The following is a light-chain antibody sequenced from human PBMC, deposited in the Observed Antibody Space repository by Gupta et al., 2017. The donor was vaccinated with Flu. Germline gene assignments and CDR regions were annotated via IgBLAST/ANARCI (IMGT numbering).Light chain of an antibody. J-gene: IGKJ5*01. CDR1: QSISTY. CDR3: QQRNNWPPRIT. CDR2: HAS. V-gene: IGKV3-11*01. Sequence: TLYLSPGETATLSCRASQSISTYLAWYQQKPGQAPRLLISHASNRATGIPARFSGSGSGTDFTLTISSLEPEDVAVYYCQQRNNWPPRITFGQGTRLEIK.